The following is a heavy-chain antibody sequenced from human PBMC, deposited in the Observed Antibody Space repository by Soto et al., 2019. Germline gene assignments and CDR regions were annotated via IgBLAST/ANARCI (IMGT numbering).Heavy chain of an antibody. D-gene: IGHD3-9*01. J-gene: IGHJ6*02. CDR1: GYTFTSYG. CDR2: ISAYNGNT. V-gene: IGHV1-18*01. CDR3: ARDLIPAATLRYFDWPDV. Sequence: ASVKVSCKASGYTFTSYGISWVRQAPGQGLEWMGWISAYNGNTNYAQKLQGRVTMTTGTSTSTAYMELRSLRSDDTAVYYCARDLIPAATLRYFDWPDVWGQGTTVTVSS.